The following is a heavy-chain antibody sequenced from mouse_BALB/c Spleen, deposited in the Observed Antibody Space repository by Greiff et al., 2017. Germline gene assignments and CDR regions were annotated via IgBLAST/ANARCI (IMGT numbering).Heavy chain of an antibody. CDR2: IRNKANGYTT. V-gene: IGHV7-3*02. CDR3: ARSLGGLRFAY. Sequence: EVMLVESGGGLVQPGGSLRLSCATSGFTFTDYYMSWVRQPPGKALEWLGFIRNKANGYTTEYSASVKGRFTISRDNSQSILYLQMNTLRAEDSATYYCARSLGGLRFAYWGQGTLVTVSA. CDR1: GFTFTDYY. J-gene: IGHJ3*01. D-gene: IGHD2-4*01.